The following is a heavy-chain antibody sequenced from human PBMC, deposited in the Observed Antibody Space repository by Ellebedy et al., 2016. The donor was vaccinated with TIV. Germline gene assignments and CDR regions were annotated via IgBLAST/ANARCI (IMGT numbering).Heavy chain of an antibody. D-gene: IGHD6-19*01. CDR3: ARGAEETEYSSDYGMDV. CDR2: INHSGST. Sequence: SETLSLXCTVSGGSISSYYWSWIRQPPGKGLEWIGEINHSGSTNYNPSLKSRVTISVDTSKNQFSLKLSSVTAADTAVYYCARGAEETEYSSDYGMDVWGQGTTVTVSS. CDR1: GGSISSYY. V-gene: IGHV4-34*01. J-gene: IGHJ6*02.